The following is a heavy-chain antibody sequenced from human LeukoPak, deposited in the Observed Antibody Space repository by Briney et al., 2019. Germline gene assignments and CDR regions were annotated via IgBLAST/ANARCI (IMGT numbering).Heavy chain of an antibody. CDR2: INSDGSST. D-gene: IGHD3-22*01. CDR3: ARDARYYDSSGYPGDY. Sequence: GGSLRLSCAASGFTFSSYWMHWVRQAPGKSLVWVSRINSDGSSTSYADSVKGRFTISRDNAKNTLYLQMNSLRAEDTAVYYCARDARYYDSSGYPGDYWGQGTLVTVSS. V-gene: IGHV3-74*01. J-gene: IGHJ4*02. CDR1: GFTFSSYW.